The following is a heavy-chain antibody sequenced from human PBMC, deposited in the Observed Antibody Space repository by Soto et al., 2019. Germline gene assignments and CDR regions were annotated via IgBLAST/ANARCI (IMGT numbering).Heavy chain of an antibody. Sequence: ASVKVSCKASGYTFTSYGISWVRQAPGQGLEWMGWISAYNGNTNYAQKLQGRVTMTTDTSTSTAYMELRSLRSDDTAVYYCAIFPTGGTRTRFLDYWGQGILVTVFS. CDR1: GYTFTSYG. J-gene: IGHJ4*02. CDR2: ISAYNGNT. V-gene: IGHV1-18*01. CDR3: AIFPTGGTRTRFLDY. D-gene: IGHD3-3*01.